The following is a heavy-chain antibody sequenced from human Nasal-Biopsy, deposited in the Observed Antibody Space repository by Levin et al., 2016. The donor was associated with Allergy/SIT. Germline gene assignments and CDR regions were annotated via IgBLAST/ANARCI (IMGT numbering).Heavy chain of an antibody. D-gene: IGHD3-10*01. CDR3: ARVGPLSSGKLLWFFDY. J-gene: IGHJ2*01. V-gene: IGHV3-11*01. CDR1: GFTFSDSL. Sequence: GESLKISCASSGFTFSDSLMCWIRQAPGKGLEWISYITSSGSTDYAESVKGRFTISRDDVKNSLYLEMNSLRPEDTAVYYCARVGPLSSGKLLWFFDYWGPGTVVTVSS. CDR2: ITSSGST.